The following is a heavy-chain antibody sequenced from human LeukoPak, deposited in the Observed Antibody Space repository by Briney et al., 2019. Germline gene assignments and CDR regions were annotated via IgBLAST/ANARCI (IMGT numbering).Heavy chain of an antibody. V-gene: IGHV1-18*01. D-gene: IGHD5-18*01. CDR2: ISAYNGNT. Sequence: ASVKVSCKASGYTFTSYGISWVRQAPGQGLEWMGWISAYNGNTNYAQKFQGRVTITADESTSTAHMELSSLRSEDTAVYYCASRWGYSYGTDYFDYWGQGTLVTVSS. CDR3: ASRWGYSYGTDYFDY. J-gene: IGHJ4*02. CDR1: GYTFTSYG.